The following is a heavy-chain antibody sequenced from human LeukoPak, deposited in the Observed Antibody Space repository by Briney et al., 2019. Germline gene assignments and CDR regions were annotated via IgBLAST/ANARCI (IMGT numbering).Heavy chain of an antibody. Sequence: GGSLRLSRSASGFTFTIYTMHWVRQAPGKGLEYVSAISSNGGTTYYADSVKGRFFISRDNSKNTLFLQLSSLRPEDTAVYYCVRDDVYYYDSSGYPHWGQGTLVTVSS. J-gene: IGHJ1*01. V-gene: IGHV3-64D*06. D-gene: IGHD3-22*01. CDR3: VRDDVYYYDSSGYPH. CDR1: GFTFTIYT. CDR2: ISSNGGTT.